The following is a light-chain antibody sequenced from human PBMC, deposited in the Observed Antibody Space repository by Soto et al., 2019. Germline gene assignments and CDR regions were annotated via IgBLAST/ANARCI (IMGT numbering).Light chain of an antibody. CDR3: QQYNNWPYT. CDR1: QSVSSN. CDR2: GAS. Sequence: EIVMTQSPATLSVSPGKRATLSCRASQSVSSNLAWYQQKPGQAPRRLIYGASTRATGIPARFSGSGSGTEFTLSISSLHSEDFAVYYCQQYNNWPYTFGQGTKLEIK. V-gene: IGKV3-15*01. J-gene: IGKJ2*01.